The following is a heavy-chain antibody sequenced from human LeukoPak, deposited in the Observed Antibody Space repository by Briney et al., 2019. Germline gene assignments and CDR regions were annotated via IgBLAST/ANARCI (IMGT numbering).Heavy chain of an antibody. CDR2: ISAYNGNT. CDR1: GYTFTSYG. V-gene: IGHV1-18*01. CDR3: ARVQTLEYYYMDI. Sequence: ASVKVSCKASGYTFTSYGIRTVRQAPGQGLEWMGWISAYNGNTNYAQKLQGRVTMTTDTSTSTAYMELRSLRSDDTAVYYCARVQTLEYYYMDIWGKGTTVTVSS. D-gene: IGHD1-1*01. J-gene: IGHJ6*03.